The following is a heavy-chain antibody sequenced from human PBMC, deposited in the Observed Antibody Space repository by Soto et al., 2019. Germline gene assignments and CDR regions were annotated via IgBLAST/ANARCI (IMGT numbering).Heavy chain of an antibody. V-gene: IGHV4-59*01. CDR3: ARGAYDFWSGYSSFDY. D-gene: IGHD3-3*01. CDR1: GGSISSYY. CDR2: IYYSGST. Sequence: SDTLCLTCTVSGGSISSYYWSWIRQPPGKGLEWIGYIYYSGSTNYNPSLKSRVTISVDTSKNQFSLKLSSVTAADTAVYYCARGAYDFWSGYSSFDYWGQGTLVTVSS. J-gene: IGHJ4*02.